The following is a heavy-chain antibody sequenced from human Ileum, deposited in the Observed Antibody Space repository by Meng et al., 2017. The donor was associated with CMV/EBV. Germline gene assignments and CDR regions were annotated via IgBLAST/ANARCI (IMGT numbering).Heavy chain of an antibody. CDR3: ARDQSFKIDY. CDR1: GFTFSSHW. CDR2: IKSDGSIT. J-gene: IGHJ4*02. Sequence: GESLKISCAASGFTFSSHWMYWVRQAPGKGLMYVSRIKSDGSITSYADSVRGRFTISRDNAKNTLYLQMNSLRDADTAVYYCARDQSFKIDYWGQGTLVTVSS. D-gene: IGHD1-26*01. V-gene: IGHV3-74*01.